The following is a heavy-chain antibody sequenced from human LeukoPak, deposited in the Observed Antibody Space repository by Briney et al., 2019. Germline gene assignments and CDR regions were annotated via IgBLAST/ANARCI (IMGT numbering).Heavy chain of an antibody. Sequence: SETLSLTCTVSGGSISSYYWSWIRQPAGKGLEWIGRIYISGSTNYNPSLKSRVTMSVDTSKNQFSLKLSSVTAADTAVYCCARDRGTWNDDGFDYWGQGTLVTVSS. CDR2: IYISGST. D-gene: IGHD1-1*01. CDR1: GGSISSYY. J-gene: IGHJ4*02. CDR3: ARDRGTWNDDGFDY. V-gene: IGHV4-4*07.